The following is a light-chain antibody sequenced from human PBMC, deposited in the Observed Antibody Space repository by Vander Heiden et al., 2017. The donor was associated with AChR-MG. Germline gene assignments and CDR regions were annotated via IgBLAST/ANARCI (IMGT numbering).Light chain of an antibody. Sequence: QSVLTQPPSVSGAPGQRVPSSCTGSSSNIGAGYDVHWYHQLPRPAPKLLIYGNSNRPSGVPDRFSGSKSGTSAALAIAGLQAEDEADYYCQSYDSSCVVFGGGTKLTVL. V-gene: IGLV1-40*01. J-gene: IGLJ2*01. CDR2: GNS. CDR3: QSYDSSCVV. CDR1: SSNIGAGYD.